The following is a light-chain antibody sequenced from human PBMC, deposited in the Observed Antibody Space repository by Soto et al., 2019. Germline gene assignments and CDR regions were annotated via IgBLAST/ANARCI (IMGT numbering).Light chain of an antibody. J-gene: IGKJ1*01. CDR3: QQYGSSPRT. CDR2: GAS. Sequence: EIAFAQSPSTLSLCRGERSTLSCRASQSVSSYLAWYQQKPGQAPRLLVYGASSRATGIPDRFSGSGSGTDFTLTISRLEPEDFAVYYCQQYGSSPRTFGQGTKVDIK. CDR1: QSVSSY. V-gene: IGKV3-20*01.